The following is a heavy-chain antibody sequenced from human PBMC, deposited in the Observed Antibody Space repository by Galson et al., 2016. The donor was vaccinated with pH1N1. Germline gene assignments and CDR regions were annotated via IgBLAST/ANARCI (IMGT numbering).Heavy chain of an antibody. CDR2: FHTSGST. J-gene: IGHJ4*02. CDR1: GVSVNSPTYY. Sequence: TLSLTCTVSGVSVNSPTYYWSWIRQPAGKGLEWIGRFHTSGSTNYKPSLNSRVTISLDASNNQFSLKLPSVTAADTAVYYCARAADSSDSTGYYYKTFDYWGQGILVTVSS. CDR3: ARAADSSDSTGYYYKTFDY. V-gene: IGHV4-61*02. D-gene: IGHD3-22*01.